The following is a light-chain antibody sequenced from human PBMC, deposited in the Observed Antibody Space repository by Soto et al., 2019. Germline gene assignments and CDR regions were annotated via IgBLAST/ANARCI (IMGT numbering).Light chain of an antibody. CDR1: QTISSW. CDR2: DVS. Sequence: DIQMTQSPSTLSASVGDRVTITCRASQTISSWLAWYQQKPGTAPKILICDVSSLESGVPSRFSGSRSGTEFTLTISSLQPDDFATYYCQQYNSYPWTFGQGTKVEVK. CDR3: QQYNSYPWT. V-gene: IGKV1-5*01. J-gene: IGKJ1*01.